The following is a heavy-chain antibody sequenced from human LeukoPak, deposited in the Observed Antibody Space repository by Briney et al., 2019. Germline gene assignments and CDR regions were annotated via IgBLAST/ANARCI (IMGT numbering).Heavy chain of an antibody. Sequence: GASVKVSCKASGYTFTDYYMHWVRQAPGQGLEWMGWINPNSGGTNFAQKFQGRVTMTRDTSISTAYMELSRLTSDDTAVYYCAREWELLRKYLYHWGQGTLVTGSS. V-gene: IGHV1-2*02. CDR1: GYTFTDYY. D-gene: IGHD1-26*01. J-gene: IGHJ1*01. CDR3: AREWELLRKYLYH. CDR2: INPNSGGT.